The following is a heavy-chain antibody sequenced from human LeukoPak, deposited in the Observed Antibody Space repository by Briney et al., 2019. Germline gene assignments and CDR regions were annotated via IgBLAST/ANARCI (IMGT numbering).Heavy chain of an antibody. CDR2: INLNSGGT. J-gene: IGHJ4*02. Sequence: ASVKVSCKASGYTFTGYYLHWVRQAPGQGLEWMGWINLNSGGTNYAQKFQGRVTMTSDTSNSTADMELSGLRSDDTAVYYCARDRACSSTSCYAGMADYWGQGTLVTVSS. CDR1: GYTFTGYY. V-gene: IGHV1-2*02. D-gene: IGHD2-2*01. CDR3: ARDRACSSTSCYAGMADY.